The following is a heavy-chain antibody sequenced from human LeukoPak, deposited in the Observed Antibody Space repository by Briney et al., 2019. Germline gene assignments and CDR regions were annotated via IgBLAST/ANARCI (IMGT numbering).Heavy chain of an antibody. CDR2: INPDGSST. J-gene: IGHJ4*02. Sequence: PGGSLRLSCAASGFTFSMSWTHWVRQAPGKGLVWVSRINPDGSSTSHADSVKGRFTISRDNAKNTLYLQMDSLRAEDTAVYYCARELGGDRDYWGQGTLVIVSS. CDR3: ARELGGDRDY. CDR1: GFTFSMSW. V-gene: IGHV3-74*01. D-gene: IGHD2-21*02.